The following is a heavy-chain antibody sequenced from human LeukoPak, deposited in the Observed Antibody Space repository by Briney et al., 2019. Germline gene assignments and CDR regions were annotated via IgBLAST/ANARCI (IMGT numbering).Heavy chain of an antibody. CDR2: ISPSGGST. CDR1: GYTFTSNY. CDR3: ARVRKRITMIVVTKAEGWFDP. V-gene: IGHV1-46*01. Sequence: ASVKVSCKAFGYTFTSNYMHWVRQAPGQGPEWMGVISPSGGSTTYAQKFQGRVTMTRDTSTSTVYMELSSLRSEDTAVYYCARVRKRITMIVVTKAEGWFDPWGQGTLVTVSS. D-gene: IGHD3-22*01. J-gene: IGHJ5*02.